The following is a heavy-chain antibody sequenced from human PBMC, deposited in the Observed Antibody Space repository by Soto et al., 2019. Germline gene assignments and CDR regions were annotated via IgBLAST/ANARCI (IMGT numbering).Heavy chain of an antibody. CDR1: GYTFTSYA. Sequence: QVQLVQSGAEVKKPGASVKVSCKASGYTFTSYAMHWVRQAPGQRLEWMGWINAGNGNTKYSQKFQGRVTITRDTSARTAYMELSSLRSEDTAVYYCARDHVVVAAPYDYWGQGTLVTVSS. D-gene: IGHD2-15*01. CDR3: ARDHVVVAAPYDY. V-gene: IGHV1-3*01. CDR2: INAGNGNT. J-gene: IGHJ4*02.